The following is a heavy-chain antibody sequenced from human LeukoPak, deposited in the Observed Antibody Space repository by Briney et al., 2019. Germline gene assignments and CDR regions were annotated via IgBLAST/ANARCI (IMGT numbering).Heavy chain of an antibody. CDR3: ARLSRLLWFGELLSSFDY. V-gene: IGHV1-2*02. Sequence: ASEKVPCKASGYCFTGYYMHGVGQAPGQGLDCMGWINPNSGGTNYALKFQGRVTITRDTSISTAYMELSRLRSDDTAVYYFARLSRLLWFGELLSSFDYWGQGTLVTVSS. D-gene: IGHD3-10*01. CDR1: GYCFTGYY. CDR2: INPNSGGT. J-gene: IGHJ4*02.